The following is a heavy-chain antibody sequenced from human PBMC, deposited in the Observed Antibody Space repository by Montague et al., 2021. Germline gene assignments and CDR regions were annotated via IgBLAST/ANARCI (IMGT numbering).Heavy chain of an antibody. V-gene: IGHV4-59*01. CDR2: IYYSGST. Sequence: ETLSLTCTISGGSIKSYYWNWIRQPPGKGLEWIGYIYYSGSTNYNPSLKSRVKISLDTSNYQFSLKLRSVTAADTAVYYCARALAARWWFDPWGQGTLVTVSS. CDR3: ARALAARWWFDP. D-gene: IGHD6-6*01. J-gene: IGHJ5*02. CDR1: GGSIKSYY.